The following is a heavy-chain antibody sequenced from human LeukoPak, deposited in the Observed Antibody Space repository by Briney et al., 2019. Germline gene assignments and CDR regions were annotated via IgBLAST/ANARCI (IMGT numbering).Heavy chain of an antibody. V-gene: IGHV3-21*01. CDR1: GFTFSSYE. J-gene: IGHJ6*02. Sequence: GGSLRLSCAASGFTFSSYEMNWVRQAPGRGREWVSSISSSRDYIYYADSVKGRFTISRDNAKNSLYLQMNSLRAEDTAAYYCARRAYCGGDCYSGAYYYYGMDVWGQETTVTASS. D-gene: IGHD2-21*02. CDR2: ISSSRDYI. CDR3: ARRAYCGGDCYSGAYYYYGMDV.